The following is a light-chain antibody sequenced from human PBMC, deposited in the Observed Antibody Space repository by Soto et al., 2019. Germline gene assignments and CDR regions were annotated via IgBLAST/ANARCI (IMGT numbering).Light chain of an antibody. CDR2: DAS. V-gene: IGKV1-5*01. CDR3: QHYSTSYPWT. CDR1: QSISSW. J-gene: IGKJ1*01. Sequence: DIPMTQSPSTLSASVGDRVTITCRASQSISSWLAWYQQKPGKAPKLLIYDASSLESGVPSRFSGRGSGTEFTLTISSLQPDDLATYFCQHYSTSYPWTFGQGTKVEIK.